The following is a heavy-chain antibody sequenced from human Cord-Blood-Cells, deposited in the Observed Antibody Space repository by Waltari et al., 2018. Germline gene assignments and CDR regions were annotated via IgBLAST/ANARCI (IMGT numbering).Heavy chain of an antibody. D-gene: IGHD3-3*01. Sequence: VQLLESGGGLVQPGGSLRLSCAASGFTFSSYAMSWVRQAPGKGLEWVSAICGSGGSTYYADSVKGRFTISRDNSKNTLYLQMNSLRAEDTAVYYCAKGTGVDFWSGPYFDYWGQGTLVTVSS. CDR3: AKGTGVDFWSGPYFDY. CDR1: GFTFSSYA. J-gene: IGHJ4*02. V-gene: IGHV3-23*01. CDR2: ICGSGGST.